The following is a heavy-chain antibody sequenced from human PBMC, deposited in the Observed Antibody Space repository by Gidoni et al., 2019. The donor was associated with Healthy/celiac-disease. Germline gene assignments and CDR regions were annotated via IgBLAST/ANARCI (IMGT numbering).Heavy chain of an antibody. CDR1: GFTFSSYG. Sequence: QVQLVESGGGVVQPGRSLRLSCAASGFTFSSYGMHWVRQAPGKGLEWVAVIGYEGSNKYYADSVKGRFTISRDNSKNTLYLQMNSLRAEDTAVYYCARELRRRSGAFDIWGQGTMVTVSS. D-gene: IGHD2-21*02. V-gene: IGHV3-33*01. CDR2: IGYEGSNK. J-gene: IGHJ3*02. CDR3: ARELRRRSGAFDI.